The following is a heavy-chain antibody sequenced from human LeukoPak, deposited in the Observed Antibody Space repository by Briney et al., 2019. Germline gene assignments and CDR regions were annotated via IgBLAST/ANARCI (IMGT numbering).Heavy chain of an antibody. CDR1: GFTFSGSA. CDR2: IRSKANSYAT. CDR3: AKETAGWFDP. V-gene: IGHV3-73*01. D-gene: IGHD5-18*01. J-gene: IGHJ5*02. Sequence: GGSLRLSCAASGFTFSGSAMHWVRQASGKGLEWVGRIRSKANSYATAYAASVKGRFTISRDDSKNTAYLQMNSLKTEDTAVYYCAKETAGWFDPWGQGTLVTVSS.